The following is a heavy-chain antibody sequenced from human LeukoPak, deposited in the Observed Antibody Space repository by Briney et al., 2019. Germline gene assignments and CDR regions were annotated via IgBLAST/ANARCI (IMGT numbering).Heavy chain of an antibody. CDR2: IYSGGST. D-gene: IGHD6-19*01. CDR3: ARDSGSSGWYGDFDY. CDR1: GFTVSSNY. V-gene: IGHV3-66*01. J-gene: IGHJ4*02. Sequence: GGSLRLSRAASGFTVSSNYMSWVRQAPGKGLEWVSVIYSGGSTYYADSVKGRFTISRDNSKNTLYLQMDSLRAEDTAVYYCARDSGSSGWYGDFDYWGQGTLVTVSS.